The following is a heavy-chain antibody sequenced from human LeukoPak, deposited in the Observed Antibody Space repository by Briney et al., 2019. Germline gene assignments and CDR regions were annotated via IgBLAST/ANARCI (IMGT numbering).Heavy chain of an antibody. V-gene: IGHV3-74*01. Sequence: GGSLRLSCAASGFTFSSYWMHWVRQAPGKGLVWVSRINSDGSSTSYADSVKGRFTISRDNAKNTLYLQMNSPRAEDTAVYYCAREDVDTAMGGDWGQGTLVTVSS. CDR2: INSDGSST. J-gene: IGHJ4*02. CDR1: GFTFSSYW. CDR3: AREDVDTAMGGD. D-gene: IGHD5-18*01.